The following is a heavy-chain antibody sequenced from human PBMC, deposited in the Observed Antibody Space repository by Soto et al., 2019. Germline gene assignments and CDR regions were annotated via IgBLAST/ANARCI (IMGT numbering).Heavy chain of an antibody. D-gene: IGHD5-12*01. CDR3: ARAAYHREYSGYGYFDY. CDR1: GYTFTSYG. J-gene: IGHJ4*02. CDR2: ISAYNGNT. V-gene: IGHV1-18*01. Sequence: ASVKVSCKASGYTFTSYGISWVRQAPGQGLEWMGWISAYNGNTNYAQKLQGRVTMTTDTSTSTAYMELRSLRSDDTAVYYCARAAYHREYSGYGYFDYWGQGTLVTVSS.